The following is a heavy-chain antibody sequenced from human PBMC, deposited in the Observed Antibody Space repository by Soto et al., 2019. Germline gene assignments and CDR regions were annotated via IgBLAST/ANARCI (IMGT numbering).Heavy chain of an antibody. CDR1: GYTFIDYY. D-gene: IGHD4-4*01. CDR2: VDPEDGGT. Sequence: GASVKVSCKVSGYTFIDYYMHWVQQAPGKGLEWMGLVDPEDGGTIYAETFQGRVTITADTSTDTAYMELSSLRSEDTAVYYCATLSRSTGGIFDYWGQGTLVTVSS. V-gene: IGHV1-69-2*01. J-gene: IGHJ4*02. CDR3: ATLSRSTGGIFDY.